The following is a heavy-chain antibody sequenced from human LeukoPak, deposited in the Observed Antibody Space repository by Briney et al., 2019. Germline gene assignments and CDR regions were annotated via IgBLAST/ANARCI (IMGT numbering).Heavy chain of an antibody. V-gene: IGHV1-2*02. J-gene: IGHJ5*02. Sequence: ASVKVSCKASGYTFTGYYMHWVRQAPGQGLEWMGWINPNSGGTNYAQKFQGRVTMARDTSISTAYMELSRLRSDDTAVYYCARARTVAGTGKWFDPWGQGTLVTVSS. CDR1: GYTFTGYY. CDR3: ARARTVAGTGKWFDP. CDR2: INPNSGGT. D-gene: IGHD6-19*01.